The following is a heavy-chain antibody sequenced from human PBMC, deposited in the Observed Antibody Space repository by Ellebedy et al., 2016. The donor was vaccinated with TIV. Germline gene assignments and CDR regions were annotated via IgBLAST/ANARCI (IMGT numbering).Heavy chain of an antibody. Sequence: GGSLRLXXVASGFTFDDYAMHWVRQAPGKGLEWVSGISWNSDNIDYADSVKGRFTISRDNAKNSLYLQMNSLRAEDTALYYCAKDPLPSGYSGSDTDYWGQGTLVTVSS. CDR3: AKDPLPSGYSGSDTDY. V-gene: IGHV3-9*01. CDR1: GFTFDDYA. CDR2: ISWNSDNI. D-gene: IGHD5-12*01. J-gene: IGHJ4*02.